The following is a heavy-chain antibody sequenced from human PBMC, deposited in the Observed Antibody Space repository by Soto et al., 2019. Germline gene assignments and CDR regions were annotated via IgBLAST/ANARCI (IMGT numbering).Heavy chain of an antibody. CDR2: IIPIFGTA. CDR1: GGTFSSYA. D-gene: IGHD5-18*01. CDR3: ARCLSQTAMVTSWCDP. Sequence: SVKVSCKASGGTFSSYAISWVRQAPGRGLEWMGGIIPIFGTANYAQKFQGRVTITADESTSTAYMELSSLRSEDTAVYYCARCLSQTAMVTSWCDPWGQGTLVTVSS. V-gene: IGHV1-69*13. J-gene: IGHJ5*02.